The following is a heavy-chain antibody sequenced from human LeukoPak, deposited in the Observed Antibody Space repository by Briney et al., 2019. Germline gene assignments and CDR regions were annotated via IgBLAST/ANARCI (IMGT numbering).Heavy chain of an antibody. CDR2: IWRDGSEK. CDR3: ARHGSGRDYFDPLDY. V-gene: IGHV3-33*01. D-gene: IGHD1-26*01. J-gene: IGHJ4*02. Sequence: GGSLRLSCAASGFSFNDYAMHWVRQAPGKGLEWVAVIWRDGSEKYYADSVKGRFTVSRDNPKNTLNLQIDSLRVEDTAVYYCARHGSGRDYFDPLDYWGQGTLVTVSS. CDR1: GFSFNDYA.